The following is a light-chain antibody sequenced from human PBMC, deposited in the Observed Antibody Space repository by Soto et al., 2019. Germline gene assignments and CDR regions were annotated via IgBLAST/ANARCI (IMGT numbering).Light chain of an antibody. Sequence: QSALTQPASVSGSPGQSITISCTGTSSDVGGYNYVSWYQQHPGKAPRLLIYEVSKRPSGVSNRFSGSKSGNTASLTISGLQAEDEGNYYCSSYTSSNTLVFGGGTKLTVL. V-gene: IGLV2-14*01. CDR2: EVS. CDR3: SSYTSSNTLV. J-gene: IGLJ2*01. CDR1: SSDVGGYNY.